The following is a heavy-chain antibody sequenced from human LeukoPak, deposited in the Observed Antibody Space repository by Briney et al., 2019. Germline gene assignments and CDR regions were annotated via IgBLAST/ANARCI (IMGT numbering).Heavy chain of an antibody. Sequence: GGSLRLSCAASGFTFSSYSMNWVRQAPGKGLEWVSYISSSSSTIYYADSVKGRFTISRDNAKNSLYLQMNSLRAEDTAVYYCARETYYYDSSGYYGVDYWGQGTLVTVSS. CDR2: ISSSSSTI. D-gene: IGHD3-22*01. V-gene: IGHV3-48*04. CDR3: ARETYYYDSSGYYGVDY. J-gene: IGHJ4*02. CDR1: GFTFSSYS.